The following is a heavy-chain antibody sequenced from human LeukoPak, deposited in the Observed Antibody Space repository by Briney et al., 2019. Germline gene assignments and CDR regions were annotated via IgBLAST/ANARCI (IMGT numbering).Heavy chain of an antibody. Sequence: AGTLRLTCAASGVTFSNYELNWVRQAPGKGLEWVSYISSSGSTIYNADSVKGRFTISRDNAKNSLYLQMSSLKVEDTAVYYCASVGRADYGGQGTLVTVSS. V-gene: IGHV3-48*03. CDR1: GVTFSNYE. CDR2: ISSSGSTI. J-gene: IGHJ4*02. CDR3: ASVGRADY. D-gene: IGHD2-15*01.